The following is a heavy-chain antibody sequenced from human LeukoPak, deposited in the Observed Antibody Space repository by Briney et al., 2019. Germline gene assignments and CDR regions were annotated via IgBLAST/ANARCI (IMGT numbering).Heavy chain of an antibody. Sequence: ASVKVSCKASGYTFTSYDINWVRQATGQGLEWMGWMNPNSGNTGYAQKFQGRVTMTRNTSISTAYMELSSLRSEDTAVYYCARVVLRMAALYRGWFDPWAREPWSPSPQ. CDR3: ARVVLRMAALYRGWFDP. CDR1: GYTFTSYD. V-gene: IGHV1-8*01. D-gene: IGHD6-13*01. CDR2: MNPNSGNT. J-gene: IGHJ5*02.